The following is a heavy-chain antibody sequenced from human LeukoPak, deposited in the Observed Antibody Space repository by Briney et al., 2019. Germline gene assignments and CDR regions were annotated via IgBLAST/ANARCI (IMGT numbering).Heavy chain of an antibody. CDR2: MNPNSGNT. Sequence: ASVKVSCKASGYTFTSYDINWVRQATGQGLEWMGWMNPNSGNTGYAQKLQGRVTITRNTSISTAYMELSSLRSEDTAVYYCARAYCSSTSCPSYMDVWGKGTTVTVSS. D-gene: IGHD2-2*01. CDR3: ARAYCSSTSCPSYMDV. J-gene: IGHJ6*03. V-gene: IGHV1-8*03. CDR1: GYTFTSYD.